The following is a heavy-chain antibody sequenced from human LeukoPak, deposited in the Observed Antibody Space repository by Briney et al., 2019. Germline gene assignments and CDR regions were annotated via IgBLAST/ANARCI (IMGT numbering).Heavy chain of an antibody. J-gene: IGHJ4*02. CDR1: GFTFSSYG. D-gene: IGHD6-19*01. CDR3: AKQKGRAVAAYDY. V-gene: IGHV3-30*18. Sequence: GGSLRLSCAASGFTFSSYGMHWVRQAPGKGLEWVAVISYDGSNKYYADSVKGRFTISRDNSNNTLYLQMNSLRAEDTAVYYCAKQKGRAVAAYDYWGQGTLVTVSS. CDR2: ISYDGSNK.